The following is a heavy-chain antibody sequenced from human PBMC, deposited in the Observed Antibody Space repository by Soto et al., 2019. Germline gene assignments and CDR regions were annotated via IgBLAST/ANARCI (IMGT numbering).Heavy chain of an antibody. D-gene: IGHD3-10*01. CDR2: MNPNSGNT. J-gene: IGHJ5*02. Sequence: ASVKVSCKASGYTFTSYDFSWVRQATGQGLEWMGWMNPNSGNTGYAQKFQGRVTMTRNTSISTAYMELSSLRSEDTAVYYCVRVRSSMVPRLNWFYPWGQGTQVTVSS. CDR1: GYTFTSYD. V-gene: IGHV1-8*01. CDR3: VRVRSSMVPRLNWFYP.